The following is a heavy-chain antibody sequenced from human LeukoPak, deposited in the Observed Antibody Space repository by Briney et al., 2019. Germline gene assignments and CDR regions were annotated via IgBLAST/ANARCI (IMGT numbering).Heavy chain of an antibody. CDR1: GGSISSGSYY. D-gene: IGHD3-3*01. Sequence: RSSETLSLTCTVSGGSISSGSYYWSWIRQPAGKGLEWIGRIYTSGSTNYNPSLKSRVTISVDTSKNQFSLKLSSVTAADTAVYYCARGGSNYDFWSGYLFDYWGQGTLVTVSS. CDR3: ARGGSNYDFWSGYLFDY. CDR2: IYTSGST. J-gene: IGHJ4*02. V-gene: IGHV4-61*02.